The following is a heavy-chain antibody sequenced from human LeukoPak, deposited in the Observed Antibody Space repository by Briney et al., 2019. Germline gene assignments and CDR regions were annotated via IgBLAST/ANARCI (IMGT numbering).Heavy chain of an antibody. J-gene: IGHJ4*02. Sequence: PGRSLRLSCAASGFTFSSYAMHWVRQAPGKGLEWVAVISYDGSNKYYADSVKGRFTISRDNSKNTLYLQMNSLRAEDTAVYYCAGQWLPSKVSYYFDFWGQGTLVTVPS. CDR2: ISYDGSNK. V-gene: IGHV3-30*03. D-gene: IGHD6-19*01. CDR1: GFTFSSYA. CDR3: AGQWLPSKVSYYFDF.